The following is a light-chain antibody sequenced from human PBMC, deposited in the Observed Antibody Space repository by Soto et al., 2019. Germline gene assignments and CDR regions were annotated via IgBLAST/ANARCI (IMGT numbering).Light chain of an antibody. CDR3: SSYTGGNPSYV. CDR2: EVT. Sequence: QSALTQPASVSGSPGQSITIFCTGTSSDVGAYKFVSWYRHHPGRAPQVMIYEVTNRPSGVSSRFSGSKSGNTASLTISGLQPEDEGDYYCSSYTGGNPSYVFGTGTKVTVL. V-gene: IGLV2-14*01. J-gene: IGLJ1*01. CDR1: SSDVGAYKF.